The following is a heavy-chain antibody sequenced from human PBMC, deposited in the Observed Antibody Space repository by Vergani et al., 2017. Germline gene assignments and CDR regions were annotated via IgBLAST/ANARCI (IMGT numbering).Heavy chain of an antibody. CDR3: ARIQRQLWLRGVRSFDY. J-gene: IGHJ4*02. V-gene: IGHV2-26*01. CDR1: GFSLSNARMG. CDR2: IFSNDEK. Sequence: QVTLKESGPVLVKPTETLTLTCTVSGFSLSNARMGVSWIRQPPGKALEWLAHIFSNDEKSYSTSLKSRLTISKDTSKSQVVLTMTNMDPVDTATYYCARIQRQLWLRGVRSFDYWGQGTLVTVSS. D-gene: IGHD5-18*01.